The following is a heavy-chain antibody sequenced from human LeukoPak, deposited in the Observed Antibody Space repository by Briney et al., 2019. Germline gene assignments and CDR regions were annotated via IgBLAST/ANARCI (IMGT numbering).Heavy chain of an antibody. V-gene: IGHV3-23*01. CDR1: GFTFSSYA. J-gene: IGHJ6*02. Sequence: GSLRLSCAASGFTFSSYAMNWVRQAPGKGLEWVSGISGSGGSTNYADSVKGRFTISRDSSKNTLYLQMNSLRAEDTAVYYCAKVSNYYYYYGMDVWGQGTTVTVSS. CDR3: AKVSNYYYYYGMDV. CDR2: ISGSGGST.